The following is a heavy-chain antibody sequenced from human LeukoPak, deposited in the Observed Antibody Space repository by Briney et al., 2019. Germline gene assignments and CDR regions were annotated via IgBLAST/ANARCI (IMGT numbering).Heavy chain of an antibody. Sequence: SETLSLTCTVSGGSISASINSWGWIRQPPGKGLEWIGNIYYGGSTYYNPSLKSRVIISVDTSKNQFSLKLSSVTAADTAVYYCARHPNIVITFGGVIAWGQGTMVTVSS. J-gene: IGHJ3*01. CDR3: ARHPNIVITFGGVIA. CDR2: IYYGGST. D-gene: IGHD3-16*02. CDR1: GGSISASINS. V-gene: IGHV4-39*01.